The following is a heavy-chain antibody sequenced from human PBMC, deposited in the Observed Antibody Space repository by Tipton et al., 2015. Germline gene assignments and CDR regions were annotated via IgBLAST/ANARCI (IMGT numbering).Heavy chain of an antibody. V-gene: IGHV4-61*01. CDR3: VRDAVVTHYYYYGMDV. CDR1: GGSISSGSYF. D-gene: IGHD4-23*01. J-gene: IGHJ6*02. Sequence: TLSLTCTVSGGSISSGSYFWSWIRQPPGKALEWIGYIYYSGNTNYHPSLKSRVTISVDTSKNQFSLQLSSVTAADTAVYYCVRDAVVTHYYYYGMDVWGQGTTVTVSS. CDR2: IYYSGNT.